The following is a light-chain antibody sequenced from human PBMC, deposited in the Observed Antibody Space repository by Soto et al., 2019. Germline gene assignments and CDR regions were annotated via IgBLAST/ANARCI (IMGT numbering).Light chain of an antibody. J-gene: IGKJ2*01. CDR2: EAS. CDR3: QQRTNWQYT. Sequence: EIVLTQSPATLSLSPGERATLSCRASQSVTNYFVWYQQKPGRAPRLLIYEASKRATGIPARFSGSGSGTDFTLTISSLEPEDFAVYYCQQRTNWQYTFGQGTKLEIK. CDR1: QSVTNY. V-gene: IGKV3-11*01.